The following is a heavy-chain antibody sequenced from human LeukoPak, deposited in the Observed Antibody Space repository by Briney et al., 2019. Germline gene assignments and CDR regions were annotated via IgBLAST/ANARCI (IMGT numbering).Heavy chain of an antibody. V-gene: IGHV3-20*04. CDR1: GLTFDDYG. D-gene: IGHD1-1*01. J-gene: IGHJ5*02. CDR3: ARGIDDGDNWFDP. CDR2: ITWNGGST. Sequence: PGGSLRLSCAASGLTFDDYGMSWVRQAPGKGLEWVSGITWNGGSTGYVDSVKGRFTISRDNAKNSLYLQMNSLRAEDTALYYCARGIDDGDNWFDPWGQGTLVTVSS.